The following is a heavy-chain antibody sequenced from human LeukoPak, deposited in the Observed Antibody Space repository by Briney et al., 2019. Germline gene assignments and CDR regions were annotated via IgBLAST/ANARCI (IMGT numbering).Heavy chain of an antibody. CDR1: GGTFSSYA. V-gene: IGHV1-69*13. CDR2: IIPIFGTA. Sequence: GASVKVSCKASGGTFSSYAISWVRQAPGQGLEWMGGIIPIFGTANYAQKFQGRVTITADESTSTAYMELGSLRSEDTAVYYCAREGWFGELFQDYWGQGTLVTVSS. CDR3: AREGWFGELFQDY. J-gene: IGHJ4*02. D-gene: IGHD3-10*01.